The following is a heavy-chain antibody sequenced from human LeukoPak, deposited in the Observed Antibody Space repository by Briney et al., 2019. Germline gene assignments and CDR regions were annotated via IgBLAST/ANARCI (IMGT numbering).Heavy chain of an antibody. J-gene: IGHJ5*02. D-gene: IGHD2-2*01. V-gene: IGHV4-34*01. CDR1: GGSLSGYY. Sequence: SETLSLTCVVYGGSLSGYYWSWIRQPPRKGLEWIGEINHSGSTNYNPSLKSRVTISVDTSKNQFSLKLSSVTAADTAVYYCARYQKDIVVVPASAWFDPWGQGTLVTVSS. CDR2: INHSGST. CDR3: ARYQKDIVVVPASAWFDP.